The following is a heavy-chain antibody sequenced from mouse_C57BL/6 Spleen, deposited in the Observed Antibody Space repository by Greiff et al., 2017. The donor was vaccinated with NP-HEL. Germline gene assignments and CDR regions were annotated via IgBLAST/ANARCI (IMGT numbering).Heavy chain of an antibody. CDR3: ARGVGNYAWFAY. CDR1: GYTFTSYW. J-gene: IGHJ3*01. D-gene: IGHD1-1*02. V-gene: IGHV1-52*01. Sequence: QVQLQQPGAELVRPGSSVKLSCKASGYTFTSYWMHWVKQRPIQGLEWIGNIDPSDSETHYNQKFKDKATLTVDKSSSTAYMQLSSLTSEDSAVYYCARGVGNYAWFAYWGQGTLVTVSA. CDR2: IDPSDSET.